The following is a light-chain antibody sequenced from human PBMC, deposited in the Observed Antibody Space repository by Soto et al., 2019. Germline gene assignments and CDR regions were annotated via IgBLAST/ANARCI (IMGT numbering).Light chain of an antibody. CDR1: SRDIGAYNF. CDR2: DVN. Sequence: QSVLTQPASVSGSPGQSITISCTGTSRDIGAYNFVSWYQQHPGKAPKLMLYDVNIRPSGVSNRFSGSKSGNTASLTISGLQAEDEADYYCTSWTTSTTMIFGGRTKVTVL. CDR3: TSWTTSTTMI. V-gene: IGLV2-14*03. J-gene: IGLJ2*01.